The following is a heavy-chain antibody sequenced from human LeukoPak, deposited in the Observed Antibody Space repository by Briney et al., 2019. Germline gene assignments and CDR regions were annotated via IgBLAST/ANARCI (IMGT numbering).Heavy chain of an antibody. CDR1: GYTFTSYY. V-gene: IGHV1-46*01. D-gene: IGHD6-6*01. J-gene: IGHJ6*02. CDR2: INPSGGST. Sequence: ASVKVSCKASGYTFTSYYMHWVRQAPGQGLEWVGIINPSGGSTSYTQKFQGRVTMTRDTSTSTVYMELSSLRSEDTAVYYCAREAVSSSSSPGYYGMDVWGQGTTVTVSS. CDR3: AREAVSSSSSPGYYGMDV.